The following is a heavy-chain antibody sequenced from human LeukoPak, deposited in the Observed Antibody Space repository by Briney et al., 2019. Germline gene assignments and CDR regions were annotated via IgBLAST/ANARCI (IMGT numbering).Heavy chain of an antibody. CDR3: ARRRYYDGSGYLD. CDR2: IYYNGRT. J-gene: IGHJ1*01. CDR1: GDSIRSSNYY. V-gene: IGHV4-39*02. Sequence: SETLSLSCTVSGDSIRSSNYYWDWIRQPPGKGLEWMGSIYYNGRTYYNPSLGSRVSILIDTTNNHFSLKLSSMTAADTAVYYCARRRYYDGSGYLDWGQATLVIVSS. D-gene: IGHD3-22*01.